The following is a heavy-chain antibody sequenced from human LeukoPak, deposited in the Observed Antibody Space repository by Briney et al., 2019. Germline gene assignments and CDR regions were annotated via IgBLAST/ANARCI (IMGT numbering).Heavy chain of an antibody. CDR3: ARGGVKWLRSAFDY. J-gene: IGHJ4*02. CDR1: GYTFTSYD. CDR2: MNPNSGNT. D-gene: IGHD5-12*01. Sequence: ASVKVSCKASGYTFTSYDINWVRQATGQGLEWTGWMNPNSGNTGYAQKFQGRVTMTRNTSISTAYMELSSLRSEDTAVYYCARGGVKWLRSAFDYWGQGTLVTVSS. V-gene: IGHV1-8*01.